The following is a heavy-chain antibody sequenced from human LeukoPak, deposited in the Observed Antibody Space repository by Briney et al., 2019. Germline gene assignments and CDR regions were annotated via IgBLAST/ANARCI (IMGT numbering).Heavy chain of an antibody. CDR2: ISSSSSTI. Sequence: PGGSLRLSCAASGFTFSSYSMNWVRQAPGKGLEWVSYISSSSSTIYYADSVKGRFTISRDNAKSSLYLQMNSLRDGDTAVYYCARVAKVCSSTSCLFDYWGQGTLVTVSS. CDR3: ARVAKVCSSTSCLFDY. J-gene: IGHJ4*02. D-gene: IGHD2-2*01. CDR1: GFTFSSYS. V-gene: IGHV3-48*02.